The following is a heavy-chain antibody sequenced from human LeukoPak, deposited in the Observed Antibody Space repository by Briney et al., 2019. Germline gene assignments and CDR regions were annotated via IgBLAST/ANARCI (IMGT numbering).Heavy chain of an antibody. V-gene: IGHV3-11*01. Sequence: GGSLRLSRAAAAFTFSNYYIRSIHQAPGDWRGSVSYISISVSTIYYADAVKGRFTISRDNAKNSLYLQMNSLRAEDTAVYYCARDPTDYYDSSGYYSPPFDYWGQGTLVTVSS. CDR3: ARDPTDYYDSSGYYSPPFDY. CDR1: AFTFSNYY. J-gene: IGHJ4*02. D-gene: IGHD3-22*01. CDR2: ISISVSTI.